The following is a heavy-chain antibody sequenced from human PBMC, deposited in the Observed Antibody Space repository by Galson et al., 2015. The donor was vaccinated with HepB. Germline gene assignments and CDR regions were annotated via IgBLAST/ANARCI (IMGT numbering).Heavy chain of an antibody. Sequence: SLRLSCAASGFTFDHYALHWFPPAPAQGLEWVSGISWNSGSIGYADSVKGRFTISRDNAKTSLDLQMNSLRAEDTALYYCAKPTDPVGELPRGGAFDIWGQGTMVTVSS. V-gene: IGHV3-9*01. CDR2: ISWNSGSI. CDR1: GFTFDHYA. D-gene: IGHD1-26*01. J-gene: IGHJ3*02. CDR3: AKPTDPVGELPRGGAFDI.